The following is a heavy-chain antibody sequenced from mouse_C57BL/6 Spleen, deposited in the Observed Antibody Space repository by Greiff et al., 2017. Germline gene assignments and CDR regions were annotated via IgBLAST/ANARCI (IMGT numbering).Heavy chain of an antibody. V-gene: IGHV1-80*01. J-gene: IGHJ2*01. D-gene: IGHD2-4*01. CDR2: IYPGDGDT. Sequence: VQLQQSGAELVKPGASVKISCKASGYAFGSYWMNWVKQRPGKGLEWIGQIYPGDGDTNYNGKFKGKATLTADKSSSTAYMQLSSLTSEDSAVYFCARYDYDGRDFDYWGQGTTLTVSS. CDR3: ARYDYDGRDFDY. CDR1: GYAFGSYW.